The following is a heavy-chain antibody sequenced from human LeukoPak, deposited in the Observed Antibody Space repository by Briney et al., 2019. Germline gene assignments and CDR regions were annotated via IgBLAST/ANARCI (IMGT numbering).Heavy chain of an antibody. V-gene: IGHV3-43*01. D-gene: IGHD3-10*01. CDR3: AKDTHYGSGSQFDY. J-gene: IGHJ4*02. Sequence: GSLRLSCAASGFTFDDYTMHWVRQAPGKGLEWVSLISWDGGSTYYADSVKGRFTISRDNSKNSLYPQMNSLRTEDTALYYCAKDTHYGSGSQFDYWGQGTLVTVSS. CDR1: GFTFDDYT. CDR2: ISWDGGST.